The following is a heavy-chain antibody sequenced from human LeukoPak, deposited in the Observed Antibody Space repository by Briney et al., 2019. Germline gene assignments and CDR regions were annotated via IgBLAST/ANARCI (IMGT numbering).Heavy chain of an antibody. J-gene: IGHJ4*02. CDR2: ISAYNGNT. V-gene: IGHV1-18*01. D-gene: IGHD3-22*01. CDR1: GYTFTSYG. CDR3: ARGRGRYYYDSSGLRTFDY. Sequence: GASVTVSCKASGYTFTSYGISWVRQAPGQGLEWMGWISAYNGNTNYAQKLQGRVTMTTDTSTSTAYMELRSLRSDDTAVYYCARGRGRYYYDSSGLRTFDYWGQGTLVTVSS.